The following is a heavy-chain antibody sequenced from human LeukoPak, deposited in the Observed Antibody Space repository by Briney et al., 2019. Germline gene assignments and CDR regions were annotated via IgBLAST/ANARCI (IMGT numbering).Heavy chain of an antibody. D-gene: IGHD3-3*01. CDR2: ISSSGSSI. CDR1: GFTFSRYE. Sequence: GGSLRLSCAASGFTFSRYEMNWVRQAPGKGLEWVSYISSSGSSIYYADSVKGRFTISRDNAKNLLFLQMNSLRAEDTAIYHCARSLFPFFDSWGQGSLVTVSS. CDR3: ARSLFPFFDS. J-gene: IGHJ4*02. V-gene: IGHV3-48*03.